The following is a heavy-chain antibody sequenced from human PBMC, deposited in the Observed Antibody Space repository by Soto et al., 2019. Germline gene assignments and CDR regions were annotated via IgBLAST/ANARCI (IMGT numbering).Heavy chain of an antibody. D-gene: IGHD3-3*01. V-gene: IGHV4-34*01. CDR2: INHTGGT. CDR3: ATRITVFGLLIPPFDP. Sequence: SETLSLTCALDGRSVNGYYCNWIRQPPGKGLEWMGEINHTGGTHYNPSLKSGVTMSVDTSRNQFSLMLGSVTAADTAIYYCATRITVFGLLIPPFDPWGQGTQVTVSS. J-gene: IGHJ5*02. CDR1: GRSVNGYY.